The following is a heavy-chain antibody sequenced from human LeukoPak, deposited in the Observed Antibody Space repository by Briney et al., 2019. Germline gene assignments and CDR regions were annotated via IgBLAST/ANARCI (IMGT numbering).Heavy chain of an antibody. D-gene: IGHD2-2*01. CDR1: GGSFSGYY. CDR3: ARRAVVPAAVSYFDN. J-gene: IGHJ4*02. V-gene: IGHV4-34*01. Sequence: SETLSLTCAVYGGSFSGYYWSWIRQPPGKGLEWIGEINHSGSTNYNPSLKSRVTISVDTSKNQFSLKLSSVTAADTAVYYCARRAVVPAAVSYFDNWGQGTLVTVSS. CDR2: INHSGST.